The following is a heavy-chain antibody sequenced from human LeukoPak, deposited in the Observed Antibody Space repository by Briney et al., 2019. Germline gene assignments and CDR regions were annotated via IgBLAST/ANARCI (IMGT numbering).Heavy chain of an antibody. Sequence: ASVKVSCKASGYTFTSYYMHWVRQAPGQGLEWMGIINPSGGSTSYAQKFQGRVTMTRDTSTSTVYMELSSLRSEDTAVYYCARVKLERRSRRYFDYWGQGTLVTVSS. J-gene: IGHJ4*02. CDR2: INPSGGST. V-gene: IGHV1-46*03. CDR1: GYTFTSYY. D-gene: IGHD1-1*01. CDR3: ARVKLERRSRRYFDY.